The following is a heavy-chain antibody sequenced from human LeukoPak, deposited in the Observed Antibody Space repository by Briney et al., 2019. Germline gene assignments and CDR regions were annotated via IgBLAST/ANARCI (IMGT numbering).Heavy chain of an antibody. D-gene: IGHD2-15*01. CDR3: AKDRTGHLFCSGGNCYSDY. V-gene: IGHV3-23*01. J-gene: IGHJ4*02. CDR2: ITGSGDST. Sequence: QTGGSLRLSCAASEFTFSNYAMSWVRQAPGKGLEWVSGITGSGDSTYYADSVKGRFTISRGNSKNTLYLQMNSLRAEDTAVYYCAKDRTGHLFCSGGNCYSDYWGQGTVVTVSS. CDR1: EFTFSNYA.